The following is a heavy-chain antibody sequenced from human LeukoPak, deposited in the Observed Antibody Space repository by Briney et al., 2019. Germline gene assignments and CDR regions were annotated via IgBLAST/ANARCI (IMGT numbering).Heavy chain of an antibody. V-gene: IGHV5-51*01. J-gene: IGHJ4*02. D-gene: IGHD3-22*01. CDR3: ARSASSGYYDSSGYYSH. CDR1: GYIFTSYL. Sequence: GASVEVSCSGSGYIFTSYLIGWVRQMPGKHLEWWGIIYPGDSDTRYSPSFQGQVTISADKSISTAYLQWSSLKASDTAMYYCARSASSGYYDSSGYYSHWGQGTLVTVSS. CDR2: IYPGDSDT.